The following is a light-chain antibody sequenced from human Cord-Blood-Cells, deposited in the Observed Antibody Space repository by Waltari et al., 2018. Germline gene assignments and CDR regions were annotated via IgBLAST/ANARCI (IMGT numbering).Light chain of an antibody. CDR2: DVS. V-gene: IGLV2-14*01. Sequence: QSALPQPASVSGSPGQSITISCTGTSSDVGGYNYVSWYQQHPGKAPKRMIYDVSNRPSGVSNRFSGSKSGNTASLTISGLQAEDEADYYCSSYTSSSTLVFGTGTKVTVL. J-gene: IGLJ1*01. CDR1: SSDVGGYNY. CDR3: SSYTSSSTLV.